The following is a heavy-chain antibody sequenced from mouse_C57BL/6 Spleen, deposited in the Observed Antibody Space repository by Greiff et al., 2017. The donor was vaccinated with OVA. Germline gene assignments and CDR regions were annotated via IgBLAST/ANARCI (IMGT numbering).Heavy chain of an antibody. V-gene: IGHV5-16*01. CDR1: GFTFSDYY. CDR3: ARGGYYVGYFDY. D-gene: IGHD2-3*01. Sequence: EVKLVESEGGLVQPGSSMKLSCTASGFTFSDYYMAWVRQVPEKGLEWVANINYDGSSTYYLDSLKSRFIISRDNAKNILYLQMSSLKSEDTATYYCARGGYYVGYFDYWGQGTTLTVSS. CDR2: INYDGSST. J-gene: IGHJ2*01.